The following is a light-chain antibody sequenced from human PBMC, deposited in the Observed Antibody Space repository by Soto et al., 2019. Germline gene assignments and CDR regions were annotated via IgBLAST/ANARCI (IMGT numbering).Light chain of an antibody. Sequence: QSVLTQPASVSGSPGQSITISCTGTSSDVGRYNYVSWYQHHPGKAPTLMIFDVSNRPSEVSNRFSGSKSANTASLTISGLQAEDEADYYCCSYTSSSTYVFGTGPKVTVL. CDR1: SSDVGRYNY. CDR3: CSYTSSSTYV. CDR2: DVS. V-gene: IGLV2-14*01. J-gene: IGLJ1*01.